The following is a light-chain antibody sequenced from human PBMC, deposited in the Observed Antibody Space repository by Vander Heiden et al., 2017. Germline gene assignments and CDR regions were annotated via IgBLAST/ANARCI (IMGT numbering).Light chain of an antibody. CDR2: GAS. J-gene: IGKJ5*01. V-gene: IGKV3-20*01. CDR3: QQYGSSQIT. Sequence: EIVLTQSPGTLSLSPGERATLSCRSSQSITSTFLAWYQQKPGQAPRLLIYGASNRATGIPDRFSGSGSGTDFTLTISRLEPEDFAVYYCQQYGSSQITFAKGHDWRLN. CDR1: QSITSTF.